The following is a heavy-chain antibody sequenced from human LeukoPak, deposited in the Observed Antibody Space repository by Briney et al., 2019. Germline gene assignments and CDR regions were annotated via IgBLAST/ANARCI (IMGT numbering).Heavy chain of an antibody. V-gene: IGHV3-23*01. CDR3: PKGPAELLFGTFDP. CDR1: GFTFSSYA. J-gene: IGHJ5*02. Sequence: PGGSLRRSCAASGFTFSSYAMSWVRQAPGKGLEWVSAISGSGGSTYYADSVKGRFTISRDNSKNTLYLQMNSLRAEDTAVYYCPKGPAELLFGTFDPWGQGTLVTASS. D-gene: IGHD3-10*01. CDR2: ISGSGGST.